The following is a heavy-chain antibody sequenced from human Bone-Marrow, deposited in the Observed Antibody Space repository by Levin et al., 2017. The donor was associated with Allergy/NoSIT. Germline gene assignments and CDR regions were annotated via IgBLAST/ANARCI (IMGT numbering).Heavy chain of an antibody. J-gene: IGHJ4*02. CDR1: GFSFSYYG. CDR2: ISDDGNSQ. V-gene: IGHV3-30*03. Sequence: GGSLRLSCLASGFSFSYYGMHWVRQAPGKGLEWVAVISDDGNSQYYEDSVKGRFTISRDNSKNTLFLQMNSLRAEDTGVYYCATAAGMIRGALDYWGQGTLVTVSS. CDR3: ATAAGMIRGALDY. D-gene: IGHD3-10*01.